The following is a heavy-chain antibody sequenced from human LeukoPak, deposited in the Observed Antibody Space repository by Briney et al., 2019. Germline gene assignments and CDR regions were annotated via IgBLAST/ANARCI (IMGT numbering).Heavy chain of an antibody. CDR3: ARERYDSSGYYDY. V-gene: IGHV3-53*01. Sequence: GGSLRLSCAASGFTVSSNYMSWVRQAPGKGLEWVSVIYSGGSTYYADSVKGRFTISRDNSKNTLYLQMNSLSAEDTAVYYCARERYDSSGYYDYWGQGTLVTVSP. J-gene: IGHJ4*02. CDR1: GFTVSSNY. D-gene: IGHD3-22*01. CDR2: IYSGGST.